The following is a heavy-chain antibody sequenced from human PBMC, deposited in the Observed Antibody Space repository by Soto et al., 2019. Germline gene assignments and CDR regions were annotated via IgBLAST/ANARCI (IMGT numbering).Heavy chain of an antibody. Sequence: PSETLSLTCAVYGGSFSGYYWSWIRQPPGKGLEWIGEINHSGSTNYNPSLKSRVTISVDTSKNQFSLKLSSVTAADTAVYYCARVPSMRWFGEPIYYFDYWGQGTLVTVSS. CDR3: ARVPSMRWFGEPIYYFDY. V-gene: IGHV4-34*01. CDR1: GGSFSGYY. J-gene: IGHJ4*02. D-gene: IGHD3-10*01. CDR2: INHSGST.